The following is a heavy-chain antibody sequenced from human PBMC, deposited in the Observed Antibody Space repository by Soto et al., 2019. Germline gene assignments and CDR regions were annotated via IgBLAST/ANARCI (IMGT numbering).Heavy chain of an antibody. CDR3: ARGEGMEARHAGYDI. CDR1: GYTFTNYD. Sequence: ASVKVSCKASGYTFTNYDVTWVRQAPGQGLEWTGWISTSTGNTNYAQKLQGRVTMTTDTSASTAYMELRSLRSDDTAVYYCARGEGMEARHAGYDICAQGPIIPVSS. CDR2: ISTSTGNT. D-gene: IGHD3-9*01. V-gene: IGHV1-18*04. J-gene: IGHJ3*02.